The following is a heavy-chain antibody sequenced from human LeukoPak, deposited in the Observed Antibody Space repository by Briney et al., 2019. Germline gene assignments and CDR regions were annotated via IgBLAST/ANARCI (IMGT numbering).Heavy chain of an antibody. V-gene: IGHV3-21*04. Sequence: GGSLRLSCAASGFTFSSYSMNWVRQAPGKGLGWVSSISSSSSYIYYADSVKGRFTISRDNSKNTLYLQINSLRAEDTAVYYCAKDPSVYYGDYIIRWGQGTLVIVSS. CDR3: AKDPSVYYGDYIIR. CDR1: GFTFSSYS. CDR2: ISSSSSYI. D-gene: IGHD4-17*01. J-gene: IGHJ4*02.